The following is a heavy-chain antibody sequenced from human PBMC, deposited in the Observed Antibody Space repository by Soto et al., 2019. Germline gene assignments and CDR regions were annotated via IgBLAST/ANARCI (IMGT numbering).Heavy chain of an antibody. CDR1: GYTFTSYD. D-gene: IGHD3-22*01. Sequence: GASVKVSCKASGYTFTSYDINWVRQATGQGLEWMGWMNPNSGNTGYAQKFQGRVTMTRNTSISTAYMELSSLRSEDTAVYYCAREISYDSSGYDSVWFDPWGQGTLVTVSS. CDR2: MNPNSGNT. J-gene: IGHJ5*02. CDR3: AREISYDSSGYDSVWFDP. V-gene: IGHV1-8*01.